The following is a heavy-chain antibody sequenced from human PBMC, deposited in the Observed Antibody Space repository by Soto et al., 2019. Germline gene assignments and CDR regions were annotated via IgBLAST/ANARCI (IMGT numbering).Heavy chain of an antibody. J-gene: IGHJ4*02. V-gene: IGHV4-34*01. CDR2: SNHSGST. D-gene: IGHD2-8*02. Sequence: SDTLSFTLTVYVGSFSVCYCTCIRQPPATGLEWIGESNHSGSTNYNPSLKSRVTISVDTSKNQFSLKLTSVTAADTAVYYCARDKITGLFDYWGQGTLVTVSS. CDR3: ARDKITGLFDY. CDR1: VGSFSVCY.